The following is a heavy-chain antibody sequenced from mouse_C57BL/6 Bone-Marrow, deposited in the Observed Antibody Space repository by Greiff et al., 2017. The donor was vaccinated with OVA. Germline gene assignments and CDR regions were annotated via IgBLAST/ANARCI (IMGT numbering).Heavy chain of an antibody. V-gene: IGHV1-36*01. CDR3: ARPHYYGSTDYAMDY. Sequence: VHVKQSGPVLVKPGPSVKISCKASGFTFTDYYMHWVKQSHGKSLEWIGLVYPYNGGTSYNQKFKGKATLTVDTSSSTAYMELRSLTSEDSAVYYCARPHYYGSTDYAMDYWGQGTSVTVSS. D-gene: IGHD1-1*01. CDR1: GFTFTDYY. J-gene: IGHJ4*01. CDR2: VYPYNGGT.